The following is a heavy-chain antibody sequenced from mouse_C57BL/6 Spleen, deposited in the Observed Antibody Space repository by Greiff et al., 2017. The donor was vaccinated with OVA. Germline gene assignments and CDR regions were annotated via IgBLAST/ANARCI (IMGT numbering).Heavy chain of an antibody. CDR1: GYTFTDYY. CDR3: ARWVDGYYRTFDY. CDR2: INPNNGGT. V-gene: IGHV1-26*01. Sequence: EVQLQQSGPELVKPGASVKISCKASGYTFTDYYMNWVKQSHGKSLEWIGDINPNNGGTSYNQKFKGKATLTVDKSSSTAYMERRSLTSEGSAVYYCARWVDGYYRTFDYWGQGTTPTVSS. D-gene: IGHD2-3*01. J-gene: IGHJ2*01.